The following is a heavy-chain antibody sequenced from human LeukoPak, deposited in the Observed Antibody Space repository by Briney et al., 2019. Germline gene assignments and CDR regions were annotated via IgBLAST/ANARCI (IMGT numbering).Heavy chain of an antibody. CDR1: GVSISCGDYY. J-gene: IGHJ3*02. CDR2: IFYSGNT. V-gene: IGHV4-30-4*01. CDR3: ARRYCSGGSCSDAFDI. D-gene: IGHD2-15*01. Sequence: SETLSLTCTVSGVSISCGDYYWSWIRQPPGKGLKWIGYIFYSGNTYYNPSLKSRVPISVDTSKNRFSLKLSSVTAADTAVYYCARRYCSGGSCSDAFDIWGQGTMVTVSS.